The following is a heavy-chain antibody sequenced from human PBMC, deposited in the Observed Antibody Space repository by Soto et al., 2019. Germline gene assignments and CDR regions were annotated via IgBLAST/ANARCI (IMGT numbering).Heavy chain of an antibody. CDR3: ARGVDDTRSPIWFGELFLGVAFDI. CDR2: ISSSGSTI. D-gene: IGHD3-10*01. J-gene: IGHJ3*02. Sequence: QVQLVESGGGLVKPGGSLRLSCAASGFTFSDYYMSWIRQAPGKGLEWVSYISSSGSTIYYADSVKGRFTISRDNAKNSRYLQMNSLRAEDTAVYYCARGVDDTRSPIWFGELFLGVAFDIWGQGTMVTVSS. CDR1: GFTFSDYY. V-gene: IGHV3-11*01.